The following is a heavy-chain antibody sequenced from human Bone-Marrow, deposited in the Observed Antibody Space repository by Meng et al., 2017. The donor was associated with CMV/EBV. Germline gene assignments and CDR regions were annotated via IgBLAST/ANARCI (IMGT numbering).Heavy chain of an antibody. Sequence: GGSLRLSCAASGFPFDTYGMHWVRQAPGKRLEWVAFIRHDGSNKFYGDSVRGRFTISRDNSKNTLYLQMNSLRAEETAMYYCAKDQLLFGGPNAYFDDWGQGTLVTFSS. V-gene: IGHV3-30*02. CDR3: AKDQLLFGGPNAYFDD. CDR2: IRHDGSNK. CDR1: GFPFDTYG. D-gene: IGHD3-16*01. J-gene: IGHJ4*02.